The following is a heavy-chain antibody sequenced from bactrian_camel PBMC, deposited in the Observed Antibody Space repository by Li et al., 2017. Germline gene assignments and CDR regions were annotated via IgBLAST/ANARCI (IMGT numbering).Heavy chain of an antibody. Sequence: VQLVESGGDLVQPGGSLRLSCIVSGFTFSSSAVNWVRQAPGKGLEWVSAIDGGGTTDHADSLKGRFTISRDNAKNTVYLQMNSLKPEDTAVYYCVSGYYSDSEAPYTYWGQGTQVTVS. J-gene: IGHJ4*01. D-gene: IGHD4*01. V-gene: IGHV3S40*01. CDR3: VSGYYSDSEAPYTY. CDR1: GFTFSSSA. CDR2: IDGGGTT.